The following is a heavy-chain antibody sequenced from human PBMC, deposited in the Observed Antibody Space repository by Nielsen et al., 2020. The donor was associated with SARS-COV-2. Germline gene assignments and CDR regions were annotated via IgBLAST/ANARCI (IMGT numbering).Heavy chain of an antibody. CDR3: AKGEGAFYFDY. D-gene: IGHD1-26*01. CDR1: GFTFDDYT. CDR2: ISWDGGST. J-gene: IGHJ4*02. Sequence: GGSLRLSCAASGFTFDDYTMHWVRQAPRKGLEWVSLISWDGGSTYYADSVKGRFTISRDNSKNSLYLQMNSLRTEDTALYYCAKGEGAFYFDYWGQGTLVTVSS. V-gene: IGHV3-43*01.